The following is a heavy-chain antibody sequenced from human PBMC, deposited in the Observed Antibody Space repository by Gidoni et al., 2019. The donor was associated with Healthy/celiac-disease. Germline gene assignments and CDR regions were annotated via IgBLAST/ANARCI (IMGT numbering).Heavy chain of an antibody. D-gene: IGHD6-19*01. Sequence: QVQLVQSGAEVTKPGASVKVSFKASGYTFTSYYMHWVRQAPGQGLEWMGIINPSGGSTSYAQKFQGRVTMTRDTSTSTVYMELSSLRSEDTAVYYCAREGGSGWYSLWGQGTLVTVSS. CDR1: GYTFTSYY. V-gene: IGHV1-46*01. J-gene: IGHJ4*02. CDR2: INPSGGST. CDR3: AREGGSGWYSL.